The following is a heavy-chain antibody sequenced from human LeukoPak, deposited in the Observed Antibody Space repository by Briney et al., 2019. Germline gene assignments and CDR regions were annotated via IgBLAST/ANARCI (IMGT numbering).Heavy chain of an antibody. V-gene: IGHV3-23*01. CDR1: GFTFSSYA. CDR2: ISGSGGST. D-gene: IGHD4-17*01. Sequence: GGSLRLSCAASGFTFSSYAMGWVRQAPGKGLEWVSAISGSGGSTYYADSVKGRFTISRDNSKNTLYLQMNSLRAEDTAVYYCAKGDGDLLLALYYYYYMDVWGKGTTVTVSS. CDR3: AKGDGDLLLALYYYYYMDV. J-gene: IGHJ6*03.